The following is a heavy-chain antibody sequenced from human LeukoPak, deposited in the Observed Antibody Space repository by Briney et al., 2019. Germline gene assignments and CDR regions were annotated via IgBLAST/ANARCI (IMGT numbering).Heavy chain of an antibody. D-gene: IGHD6-19*01. CDR3: PQWVDRVGFDY. CDR2: INGNGGTR. J-gene: IGHJ4*02. Sequence: GGSLRLSCSASGFTFSRYVMHWVRQAPGKGLEYVSSINGNGGTRYYADSVKGRFTISRDNSKNTVYLQMSSLRTEDTAVYYCPQWVDRVGFDYWGQGTLVTVSS. V-gene: IGHV3-64D*06. CDR1: GFTFSRYV.